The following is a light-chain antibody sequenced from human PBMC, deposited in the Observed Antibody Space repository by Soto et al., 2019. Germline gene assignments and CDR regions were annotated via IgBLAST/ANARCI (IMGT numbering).Light chain of an antibody. CDR3: QQTNSFPGT. J-gene: IGKJ1*01. CDR2: AAS. CDR1: QGISTW. V-gene: IGKV1-12*01. Sequence: DIQMTQSPSSLSASVGDRVTITCRASQGISTWLAWYQQKQGKAPELLIYAASSLQSEVPSRFSGSGSGTDFSLTISSLQPEDFATYYCQQTNSFPGTFGQGTKVEIK.